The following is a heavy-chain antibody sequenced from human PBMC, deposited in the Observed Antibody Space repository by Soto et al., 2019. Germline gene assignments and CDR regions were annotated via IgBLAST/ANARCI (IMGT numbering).Heavy chain of an antibody. CDR2: ISSSSSTI. CDR1: GFTFSSYS. J-gene: IGHJ3*02. CDR3: ARAGSGYCSGGSCYSGAFDI. D-gene: IGHD2-15*01. V-gene: IGHV3-48*01. Sequence: VQLVESGGGLVQPGGSLRLSCAASGFTFSSYSMNWVRQAQGKGLEWVSYISSSSSTIYYADSVKGRFTISRDNAKNSLYLQMNSLRAEDTAVYYCARAGSGYCSGGSCYSGAFDIWCQGTMVTVSS.